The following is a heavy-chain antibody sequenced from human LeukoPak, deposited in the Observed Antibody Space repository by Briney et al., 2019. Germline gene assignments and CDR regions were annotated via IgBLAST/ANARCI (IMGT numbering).Heavy chain of an antibody. CDR1: EFTFSTDW. Sequence: PGEHLRLSCAASEFTFSTDWMSRVRQPPGKGLEWVANIKHDGSDKYYVDSVKGRFTISKDNAKNSLYLQMNSLTAEDTAVYYCARGGTRLSDYWGQGTLVTVSS. J-gene: IGHJ4*02. D-gene: IGHD1-7*01. CDR3: ARGGTRLSDY. CDR2: IKHDGSDK. V-gene: IGHV3-7*01.